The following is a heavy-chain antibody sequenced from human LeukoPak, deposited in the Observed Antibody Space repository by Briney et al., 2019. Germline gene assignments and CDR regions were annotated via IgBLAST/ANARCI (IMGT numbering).Heavy chain of an antibody. CDR1: GYTFSNYW. CDR2: IYPGDSDT. CDR3: ARRSSSSSFDY. V-gene: IGHV5-51*01. D-gene: IGHD6-6*01. Sequence: GESLKISCKGSGYTFSNYWIGWVRQMPAKGLEWLGIIYPGDSDTRYCPSLQGQVTISADKSISTAYLQWGSPKASDTAIYYCARRSSSSSFDYWGQGTLVTVSS. J-gene: IGHJ4*02.